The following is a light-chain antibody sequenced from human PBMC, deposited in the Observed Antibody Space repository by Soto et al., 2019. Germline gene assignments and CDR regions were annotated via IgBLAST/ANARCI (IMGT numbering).Light chain of an antibody. Sequence: IVLTQAPATLSVSPGDRATLSCRASQSVSSYLAWYQQKPGRAPRLLIYDASNRSTGIPSRFSCSGFGTDFTINICSVEHEDFAVYYCQERSNWTHPITFGDGKRLEIK. V-gene: IGKV3-11*01. J-gene: IGKJ5*01. CDR1: QSVSSY. CDR2: DAS. CDR3: QERSNWTHPIT.